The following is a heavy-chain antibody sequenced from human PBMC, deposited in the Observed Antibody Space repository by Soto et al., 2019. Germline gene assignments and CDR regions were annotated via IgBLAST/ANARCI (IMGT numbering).Heavy chain of an antibody. Sequence: SETLSLTCTVSGGSISSYYWSWIRQPPGKGLEWIGYIYYSGSTNYNPSLKSRVTISVDTSKNQFSLKLSSVTAADTAVYYCARLQPVRPLFAFDIWGQGTMVTVSS. D-gene: IGHD4-4*01. CDR2: IYYSGST. V-gene: IGHV4-59*01. CDR3: ARLQPVRPLFAFDI. CDR1: GGSISSYY. J-gene: IGHJ3*02.